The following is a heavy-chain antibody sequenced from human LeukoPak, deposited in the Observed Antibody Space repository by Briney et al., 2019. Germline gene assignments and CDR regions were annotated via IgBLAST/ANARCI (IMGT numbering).Heavy chain of an antibody. CDR1: GYTFKHYD. CDR3: ARAPTSLPNYRLDS. D-gene: IGHD3-16*02. J-gene: IGHJ4*02. V-gene: IGHV1-8*01. CDR2: VNANSGNT. Sequence: ASVKVSCKASGYTFKHYDINWVRQAAGQRLEWVGWVNANSGNTGYAQKFQGRVTMTRNTSISTVYMEVNSLTSEDTAVYYCARAPTSLPNYRLDSWGQGTLAAVSS.